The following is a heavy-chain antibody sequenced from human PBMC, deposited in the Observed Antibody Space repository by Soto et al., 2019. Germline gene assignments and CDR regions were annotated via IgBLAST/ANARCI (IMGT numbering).Heavy chain of an antibody. CDR2: LYWNGIE. CDR1: GFSLSSSGEF. CDR3: AHGDPLDFHY. D-gene: IGHD3-10*01. Sequence: QITLKESGPTLVKPTQTLTLTCTFSGFSLSSSGEFVGWIRQPPGKALEWLALLYWNGIERYSPSLKSRLTVFKDASKSQVVLTMTNMDPVDTATYFCAHGDPLDFHYWGQGTLVTVSP. V-gene: IGHV2-5*01. J-gene: IGHJ4*02.